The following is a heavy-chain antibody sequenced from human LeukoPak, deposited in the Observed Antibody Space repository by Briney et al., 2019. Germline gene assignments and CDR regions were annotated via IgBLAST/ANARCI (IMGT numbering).Heavy chain of an antibody. CDR3: ARDPYYYDSRGYWGNFDY. J-gene: IGHJ4*02. CDR1: GASININNYY. V-gene: IGHV4-39*07. Sequence: SETLSLTCTVSGASININNYYWGWIRQPPGKGLEWIGSIYYSGSTYYNPSLKSRVTISVDTSKNQFSLKLSSVTAADTAVYYCARDPYYYDSRGYWGNFDYWGQGTLVTVSS. D-gene: IGHD3-22*01. CDR2: IYYSGST.